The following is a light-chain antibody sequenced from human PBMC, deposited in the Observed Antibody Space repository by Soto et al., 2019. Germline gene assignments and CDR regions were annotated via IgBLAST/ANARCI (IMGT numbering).Light chain of an antibody. Sequence: DIQVTQSPSSVSASLGDSVTITCRATQHIAGNVAWYQHKPGRTAELLIHCASRLRSGVPARFCGSGAGTDFTLSINSRQAQDFATYYCQQAYSSPTTFGQGTRLEIK. V-gene: IGKV1D-12*01. CDR3: QQAYSSPTT. CDR1: QHIAGN. CDR2: CAS. J-gene: IGKJ5*01.